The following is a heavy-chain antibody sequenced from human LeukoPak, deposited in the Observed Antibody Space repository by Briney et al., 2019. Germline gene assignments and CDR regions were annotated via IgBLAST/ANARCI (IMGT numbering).Heavy chain of an antibody. J-gene: IGHJ4*02. D-gene: IGHD4-11*01. V-gene: IGHV4-30-2*01. CDR1: GGSISSGGYY. CDR3: AREGPYNNYVIDY. Sequence: SQTLSLTCTVSGGSISSGGYYWSWIRQPPGKGLEWIGYIYHSGSTYYNPSLKSRVTISVDRSKNQFSLKLSSVTAADTAVYYCAREGPYNNYVIDYWGQGTLVTVSS. CDR2: IYHSGST.